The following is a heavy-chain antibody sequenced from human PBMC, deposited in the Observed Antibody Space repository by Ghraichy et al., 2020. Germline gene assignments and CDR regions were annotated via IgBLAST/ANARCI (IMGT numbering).Heavy chain of an antibody. V-gene: IGHV1-18*01. J-gene: IGHJ6*02. CDR2: ISAYNGNT. Sequence: ASVKVSCKASGYTFTSYGISWVRQAPGQGLEWMGWISAYNGNTNYAQKLQGRVTMTTDTSTSTAYMELRSLRSDDTAVYYCARDPAIRYFDPYYYYGMDVWGQGTTVTVPS. CDR3: ARDPAIRYFDPYYYYGMDV. CDR1: GYTFTSYG. D-gene: IGHD3-9*01.